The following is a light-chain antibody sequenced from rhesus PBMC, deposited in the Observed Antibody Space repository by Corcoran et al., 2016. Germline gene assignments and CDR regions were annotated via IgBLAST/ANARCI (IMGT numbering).Light chain of an antibody. CDR3: YQDSSGYS. CDR2: GGS. V-gene: IGKV3-10*01. J-gene: IGKJ2*01. Sequence: QVILTQSPATLSLSPGERATLSCRASQSVSSYLAWYQPKPGQAPRPLIYGGSNRATGIPDRFSGSGSGTDLTLTISSLESEDVGVYHCYQDSSGYSFGQGTKVEIK. CDR1: QSVSSY.